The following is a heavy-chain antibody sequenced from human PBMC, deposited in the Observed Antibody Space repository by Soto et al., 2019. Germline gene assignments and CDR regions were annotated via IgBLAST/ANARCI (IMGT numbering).Heavy chain of an antibody. Sequence: SETLSLTCSVAGASVKSGGYYWNWIRQHPGKDLEWMGYIYYGGATNYNPSLKSRLLISIDTSKNQFSLRLSSVTAADTAVYFCARDSTIAARAFDIWGQGTMVTVSS. CDR2: IYYGGAT. V-gene: IGHV4-31*03. CDR3: ARDSTIAARAFDI. D-gene: IGHD6-13*01. J-gene: IGHJ3*02. CDR1: GASVKSGGYY.